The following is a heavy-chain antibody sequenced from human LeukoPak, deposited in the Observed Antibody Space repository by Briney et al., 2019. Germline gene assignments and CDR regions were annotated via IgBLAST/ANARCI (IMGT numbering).Heavy chain of an antibody. V-gene: IGHV3-72*01. CDR1: GLTFSSYV. D-gene: IGHD5-12*01. CDR2: IGNKANTYTT. CDR3: TRGYSGVSIYAFDI. Sequence: GRSLRLSCAASGLTFSSYVMHWVRQAPGKGLQWVGRIGNKANTYTTEYAASVKGRFTISRDDSKDSLYLHMNSLKTEDSAVYYCTRGYSGVSIYAFDIWGQGTVVTVSS. J-gene: IGHJ3*02.